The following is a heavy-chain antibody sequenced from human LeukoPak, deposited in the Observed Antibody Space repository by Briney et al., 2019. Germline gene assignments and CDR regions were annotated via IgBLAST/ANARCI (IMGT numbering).Heavy chain of an antibody. V-gene: IGHV1-69*06. D-gene: IGHD4-17*01. J-gene: IGHJ3*02. Sequence: GASVKVSCKASGGTFSSYAISWVRQATGQGLEWMGGIIPIFGTANYAQKFQGRVTITADKSTSTAYMELSSLRSEDTAVYYCARHYGDYVMSSGEGNAFDIWGQGTMVTVSS. CDR2: IIPIFGTA. CDR3: ARHYGDYVMSSGEGNAFDI. CDR1: GGTFSSYA.